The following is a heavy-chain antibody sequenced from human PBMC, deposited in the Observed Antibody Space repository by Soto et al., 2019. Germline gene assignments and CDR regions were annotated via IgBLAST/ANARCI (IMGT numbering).Heavy chain of an antibody. D-gene: IGHD7-27*01. V-gene: IGHV4-39*01. CDR2: IYYSGST. J-gene: IGHJ5*02. CDR1: GGSISNSSYY. Sequence: SETLSLTCTVSGGSISNSSYYWGWIRQPPGKGLEWIGIIYYSGSTYYNPSLKSRVTISVDTSKNLFSLKLSSVTAADTAVYYCARRKPSGEPGGFDPWGQGTLVTVSS. CDR3: ARRKPSGEPGGFDP.